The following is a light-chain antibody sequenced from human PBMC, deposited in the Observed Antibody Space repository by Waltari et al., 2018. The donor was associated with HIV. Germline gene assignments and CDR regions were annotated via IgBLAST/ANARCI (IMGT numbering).Light chain of an antibody. V-gene: IGLV1-47*01. Sequence: QSVLTQPPSASGTPGPRVTISCSGSHPTIGSNHVHWYQPPPGAAPKLLISLNDQRPSGVPDRFSGSKSGTSASLVISGLRSEDEADYFCSVWDDSLAGWMFGGGTRLTVL. CDR2: LND. J-gene: IGLJ3*02. CDR3: SVWDDSLAGWM. CDR1: HPTIGSNH.